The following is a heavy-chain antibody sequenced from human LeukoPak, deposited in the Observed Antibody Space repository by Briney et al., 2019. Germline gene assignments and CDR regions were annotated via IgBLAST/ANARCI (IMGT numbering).Heavy chain of an antibody. CDR1: GYTFTSYY. CDR3: ARVGEVIYYMDV. D-gene: IGHD3-16*01. CDR2: INPSGGST. V-gene: IGHV1-46*01. J-gene: IGHJ6*03. Sequence: ASVKVSCKASGYTFTSYYMHWVRQAPGQGLEWMGIINPSGGSTSYAQKFQGRVTMTRDMSTSTVYMELSSLRSEDTAVYYCARVGEVIYYMDVWGKGTTVTVSS.